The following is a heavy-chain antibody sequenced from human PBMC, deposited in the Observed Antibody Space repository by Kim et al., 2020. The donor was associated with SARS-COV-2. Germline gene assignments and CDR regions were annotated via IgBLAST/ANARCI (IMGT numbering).Heavy chain of an antibody. J-gene: IGHJ4*02. V-gene: IGHV3-23*01. D-gene: IGHD2-8*01. CDR2: TA. CDR3: ARVTNSAFDY. Sequence: TATYADSVTGRFTISRDNSRDTLYLQMDSLGVEDTAVYYCARVTNSAFDYWGQGTLVPVSS.